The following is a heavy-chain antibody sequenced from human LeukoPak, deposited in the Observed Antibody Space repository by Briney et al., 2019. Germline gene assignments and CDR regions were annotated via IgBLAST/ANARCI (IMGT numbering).Heavy chain of an antibody. CDR3: ARGASGVYTVTTSWFDP. CDR1: GYTFTVYY. V-gene: IGHV1-2*02. J-gene: IGHJ5*02. Sequence: ASVTVSFKASGYTFTVYYMHWVRQAPGQGVEWMGWINPNSGGTNYAQKFQGRVTMTRDTSISTAYMELSRLRSDDTAVYYCARGASGVYTVTTSWFDPWGQGTLVTVSS. D-gene: IGHD4-17*01. CDR2: INPNSGGT.